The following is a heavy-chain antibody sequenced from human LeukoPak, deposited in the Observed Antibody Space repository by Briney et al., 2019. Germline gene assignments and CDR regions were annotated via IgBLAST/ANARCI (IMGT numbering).Heavy chain of an antibody. CDR3: ARGLSGYASSLGY. CDR2: IKQDGSEK. Sequence: GGSLRLSCAASGFTFSSYAMSWVRQAPGKGLEWVANIKQDGSEKYYVDSVKGRFTISRENAKNSLYLQMNSLRAEDTAVYYCARGLSGYASSLGYWGQGTLVTVSA. J-gene: IGHJ4*02. CDR1: GFTFSSYA. D-gene: IGHD6-6*01. V-gene: IGHV3-7*01.